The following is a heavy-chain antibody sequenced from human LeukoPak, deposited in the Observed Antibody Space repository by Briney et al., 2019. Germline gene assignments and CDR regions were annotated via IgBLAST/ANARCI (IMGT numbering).Heavy chain of an antibody. CDR1: GYTFTSYG. CDR2: ISAYNGNT. Sequence: ASVKVSCKASGYTFTSYGISWVRQAPGQGLEWMGWISAYNGNTNYAQKLQGRVTMTTDTSTSTAYMELRSLRSDDTAVYYCARWGPSYDLWSGYSLAYYYYYMDVWGRGTTVTVSS. J-gene: IGHJ6*03. D-gene: IGHD3-3*01. CDR3: ARWGPSYDLWSGYSLAYYYYYMDV. V-gene: IGHV1-18*01.